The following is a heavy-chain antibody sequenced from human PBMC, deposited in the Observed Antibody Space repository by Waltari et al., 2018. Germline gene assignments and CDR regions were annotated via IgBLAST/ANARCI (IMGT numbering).Heavy chain of an antibody. CDR1: GFTLSSFW. CDR2: IKQDGSEK. V-gene: IGHV3-7*01. Sequence: EVQLVESGGGLVQPGGSLRLSCAASGFTLSSFWMNWVRQTPGKGLEWVAGIKQDGSEKYYADSVKGLFTISRDNAKNSLYLQMNNLRVEDTAIYYCARAYHWGQGTLVTVSS. J-gene: IGHJ5*02. CDR3: ARAYH.